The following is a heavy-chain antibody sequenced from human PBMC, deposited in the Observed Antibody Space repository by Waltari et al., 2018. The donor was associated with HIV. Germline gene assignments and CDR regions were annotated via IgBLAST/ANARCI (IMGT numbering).Heavy chain of an antibody. D-gene: IGHD3-9*01. CDR3: ARLDILTGFPQYYFDY. J-gene: IGHJ4*02. CDR2: IHYTGST. V-gene: IGHV4-39*01. CDR1: GGSINSRSFS. Sequence: QLQLQESGPGLLKPSETLSLSCTVSGGSINSRSFSWSWIRQPPGKGLEWIGNIHYTGSTYYNPSLKSRVTLSVDTSKNQLSLRLSSVTAADTAVYYCARLDILTGFPQYYFDYWGQGTLVTISS.